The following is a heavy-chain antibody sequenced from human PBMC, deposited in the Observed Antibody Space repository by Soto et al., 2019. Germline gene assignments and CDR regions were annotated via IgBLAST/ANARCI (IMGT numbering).Heavy chain of an antibody. Sequence: SETLSLTCAVYGGSFSGYYWSWIRQPPGKGLEWIGEINHSGSTNYNPSLKSRVTISVDTSKNQFSLKLSSVTAADTAVYYCARGGMYEYNWTYAVDPWGQGTLVTLSS. V-gene: IGHV4-34*01. CDR3: ARGGMYEYNWTYAVDP. CDR2: INHSGST. CDR1: GGSFSGYY. D-gene: IGHD1-7*01. J-gene: IGHJ5*02.